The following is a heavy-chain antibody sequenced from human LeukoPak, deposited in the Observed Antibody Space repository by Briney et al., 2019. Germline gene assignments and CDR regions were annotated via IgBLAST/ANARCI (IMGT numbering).Heavy chain of an antibody. J-gene: IGHJ4*02. CDR3: ARDAGVPERLLDY. D-gene: IGHD1-26*01. CDR1: GDSVSSNSAA. CDR2: TYYRSKWYN. Sequence: SQTLSLTCAISGDSVSSNSAAWNWIRQSPSRGLEWLGRTYYRSKWYNDYAVSVKSRITINPDTSKNQFSLKLSSVTAADTAVYYCARDAGVPERLLDYWGQGTLVTVSS. V-gene: IGHV6-1*01.